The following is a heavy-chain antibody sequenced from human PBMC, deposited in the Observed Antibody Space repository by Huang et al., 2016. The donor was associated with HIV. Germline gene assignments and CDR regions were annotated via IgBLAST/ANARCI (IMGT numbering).Heavy chain of an antibody. CDR2: ISPYNTNP. D-gene: IGHD3-9*01. Sequence: QGHLVQSGCEVKKPGATVQVSSRASSYVFTSYSITWVRQAPGQGLEWMGCISPYNTNPDYAQKFQGRVTMTADTYTSTAYMELRNLRFDDTAVYYCARVKILTGAFDIWGQGALVTVS. V-gene: IGHV1-18*01. J-gene: IGHJ3*02. CDR3: ARVKILTGAFDI. CDR1: SYVFTSYS.